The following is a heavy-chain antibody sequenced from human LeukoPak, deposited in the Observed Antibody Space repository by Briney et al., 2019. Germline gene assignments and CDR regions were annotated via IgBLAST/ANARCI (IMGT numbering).Heavy chain of an antibody. CDR3: AREYYESSGIPTTPLY. J-gene: IGHJ4*02. V-gene: IGHV1-8*03. Sequence: ASVKVSCKASGYTFTIYDINWVRQATGQGLEWMGWMNPNSGNTGYAQKFQGRVTITRDTSASTAYMYLSSLRSEDTAVYYCAREYYESSGIPTTPLYWGQGTLFTVSS. D-gene: IGHD3-22*01. CDR1: GYTFTIYD. CDR2: MNPNSGNT.